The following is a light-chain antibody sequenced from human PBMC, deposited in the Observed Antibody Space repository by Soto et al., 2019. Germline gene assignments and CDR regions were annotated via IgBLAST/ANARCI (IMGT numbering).Light chain of an antibody. Sequence: QSALTQPASVSGSPGQSITISCTGTSSDVGAYNYVSWYQQYPGKAPKLMIYEVSNRPSGVSNRFSGSKSGNTASLAISGLRPEDEADYYCAVWDDSLGGVIFGGGTKLTVL. CDR3: AVWDDSLGGVI. CDR2: EVS. CDR1: SSDVGAYNY. J-gene: IGLJ2*01. V-gene: IGLV2-14*01.